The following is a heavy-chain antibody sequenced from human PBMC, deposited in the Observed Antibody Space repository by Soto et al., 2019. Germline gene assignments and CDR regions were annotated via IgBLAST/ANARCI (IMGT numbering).Heavy chain of an antibody. D-gene: IGHD7-27*01. V-gene: IGHV3-23*01. J-gene: IGHJ2*01. CDR3: ARKILGSTTRPNYWYFDL. CDR2: ISGGGDAA. CDR1: GFTFINYA. Sequence: EVQVLESGGGLVQPGGSLRLSCAGSGFTFINYAMNWVRQAPGKGLEWVSSISGGGDAAFFPDSVRGRFTISRDNSKTTVTLQMHSLGVADTAVYYCARKILGSTTRPNYWYFDLWGRGTLVTVSS.